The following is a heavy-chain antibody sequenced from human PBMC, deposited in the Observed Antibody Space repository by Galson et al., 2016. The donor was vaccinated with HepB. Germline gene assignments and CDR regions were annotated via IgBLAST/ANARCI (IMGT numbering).Heavy chain of an antibody. CDR1: GFTSSTYA. CDR3: ARDVAGFQDYFDS. D-gene: IGHD2-21*01. V-gene: IGHV3-23*01. CDR2: IRDMTGDI. J-gene: IGHJ4*02. Sequence: SLRLSGAASGFTSSTYAITWVRQAPLKGLEWVSTIRDMTGDIHFADSVKGRFTVSRDYYRNIVYLQMNTWRAEDTAMYYCARDVAGFQDYFDSGGQGTLVTVSS.